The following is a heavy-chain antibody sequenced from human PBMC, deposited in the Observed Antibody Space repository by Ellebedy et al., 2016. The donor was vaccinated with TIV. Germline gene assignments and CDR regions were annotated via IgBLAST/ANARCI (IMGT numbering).Heavy chain of an antibody. CDR2: ISYDGSTE. V-gene: IGHV3-30*18. Sequence: GESLKISCAASGFTFSNCGMHWVRQAPGKGLEWVAVISYDGSTEYYADSVKGRFTISRDNSKNTLYLQMNSLRPEYTAIYDCAKVNTTMVTVFSYIENWGQGTLVTVSS. CDR1: GFTFSNCG. J-gene: IGHJ4*02. D-gene: IGHD5-18*01. CDR3: AKVNTTMVTVFSYIEN.